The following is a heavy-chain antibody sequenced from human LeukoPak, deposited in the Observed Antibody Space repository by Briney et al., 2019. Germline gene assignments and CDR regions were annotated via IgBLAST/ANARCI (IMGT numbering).Heavy chain of an antibody. Sequence: GGTLRLSCAASGFTFSSYGMNWVRQAPGKGLEWVSGISGDAGRTYYADSVKGRFTVSRDNAKNSLYLQMNSLRAEDTAVYYCARDRQSFHWWFDPWGQGTLVTVSS. D-gene: IGHD1-1*01. CDR2: ISGDAGRT. CDR3: ARDRQSFHWWFDP. V-gene: IGHV3-21*01. CDR1: GFTFSSYG. J-gene: IGHJ5*02.